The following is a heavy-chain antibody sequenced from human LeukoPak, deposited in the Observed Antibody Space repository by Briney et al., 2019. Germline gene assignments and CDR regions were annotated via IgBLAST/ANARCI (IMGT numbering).Heavy chain of an antibody. CDR2: ISSSSSYI. Sequence: GGSLRLSCAASGFTFSSYSMNWVRQAPGKGLEWVSSISSSSSYIYYADSVKGRFTISRDNAKNSLYLQMNSPRAEDTAVYYCARDLGGSGSQVDYWGQGTLVTVSS. CDR1: GFTFSSYS. V-gene: IGHV3-21*01. CDR3: ARDLGGSGSQVDY. J-gene: IGHJ4*02. D-gene: IGHD3-10*01.